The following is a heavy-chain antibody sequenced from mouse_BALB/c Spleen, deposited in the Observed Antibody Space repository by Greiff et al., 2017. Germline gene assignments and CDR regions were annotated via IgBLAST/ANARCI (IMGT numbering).Heavy chain of an antibody. CDR2: IYPGDGDT. V-gene: IGHV1-87*01. Sequence: VQLQQSGAELARPGASVKLSCKASGYTFTSYWMQWVKQRPGQGLEWIGAIYPGDGDTRYTQKFKGKATLTADKSSSTAYMQLSSLASEDSAVYYCARWDYYGSSYDYCDYWGQGTTLTVSS. J-gene: IGHJ2*01. CDR3: ARWDYYGSSYDYCDY. D-gene: IGHD1-1*01. CDR1: GYTFTSYW.